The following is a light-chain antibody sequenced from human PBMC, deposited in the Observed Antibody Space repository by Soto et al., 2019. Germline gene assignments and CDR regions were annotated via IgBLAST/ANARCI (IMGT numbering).Light chain of an antibody. V-gene: IGKV3-15*01. Sequence: EIVMTQSPATLSVSPGERATLSCRASQSVSTNLAWYQHKPGQAPRLLIYSASTRATGIPARFSGNGSGTEFTLTISSLQSADFAVYYCQQYFNWPRRTFGQGPKVDIK. J-gene: IGKJ1*01. CDR1: QSVSTN. CDR2: SAS. CDR3: QQYFNWPRRT.